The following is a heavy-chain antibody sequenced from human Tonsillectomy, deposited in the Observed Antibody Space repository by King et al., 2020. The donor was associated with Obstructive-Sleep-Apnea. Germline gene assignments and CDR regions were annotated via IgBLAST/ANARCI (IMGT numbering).Heavy chain of an antibody. J-gene: IGHJ5*02. D-gene: IGHD1-1*01. CDR2: IYHSGST. V-gene: IGHV4-38-2*02. Sequence: QLQESGPGLVKPSETLSLTCTVSGYSISSGYYWGWIRQPPGKGLEWIGSIYHSGSTYYNPSLKSRVTIPVDTSKNQFSLKLSSVTAADTAVYYCARDREQTGIFWFDPWGQGTLVTVSS. CDR1: GYSISSGYY. CDR3: ARDREQTGIFWFDP.